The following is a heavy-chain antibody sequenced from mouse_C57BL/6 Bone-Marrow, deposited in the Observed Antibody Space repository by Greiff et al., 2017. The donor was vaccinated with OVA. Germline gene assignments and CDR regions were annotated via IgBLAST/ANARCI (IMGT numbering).Heavy chain of an antibody. D-gene: IGHD1-1*01. Sequence: QVQLQQPGAELVKPGASVKLSCKASGYTFTSYWMQWVKQRPGQGLEWIGEIDPSDSYTNYNQKFKGKATLTVDTSSSTAYMQLSSLTSEDSAVYYCARRAYYYGSSYAYFDVWGTGTTVTVSS. V-gene: IGHV1-50*01. J-gene: IGHJ1*03. CDR2: IDPSDSYT. CDR1: GYTFTSYW. CDR3: ARRAYYYGSSYAYFDV.